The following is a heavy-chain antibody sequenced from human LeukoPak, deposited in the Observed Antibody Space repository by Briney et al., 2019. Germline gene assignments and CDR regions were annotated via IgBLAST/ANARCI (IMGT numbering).Heavy chain of an antibody. J-gene: IGHJ3*02. D-gene: IGHD3-22*01. CDR3: ARVPMGGRRSGYRDAFDI. CDR2: MNPNSGNT. CDR1: GYTFTSYG. Sequence: ASVKVSCKASGYTFTSYGISWVRQATGQGLEWMGWMNPNSGNTGYAQKFQGRVTMTRNTSISAAYMELSSLRSEDTAVYYCARVPMGGRRSGYRDAFDIWGQGTMVTVSS. V-gene: IGHV1-8*02.